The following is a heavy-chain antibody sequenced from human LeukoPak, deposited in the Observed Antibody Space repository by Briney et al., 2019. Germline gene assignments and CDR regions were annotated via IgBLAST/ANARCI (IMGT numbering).Heavy chain of an antibody. CDR3: ARDAVNRRRDGWFDP. V-gene: IGHV1-2*06. CDR1: GYIFTGYY. D-gene: IGHD3-10*01. J-gene: IGHJ5*02. Sequence: GASVKVSCEASGYIFTGYYIHWVRQAPGQGLEWMGRINPNSGGTNYAQKFQGRVTVTRETSISTVYMELSRLRYDDTAVYYCARDAVNRRRDGWFDPWGQGTLVTVSS. CDR2: INPNSGGT.